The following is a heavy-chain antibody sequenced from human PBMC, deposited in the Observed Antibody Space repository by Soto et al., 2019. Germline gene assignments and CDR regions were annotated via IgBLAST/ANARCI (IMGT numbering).Heavy chain of an antibody. D-gene: IGHD3-10*01. J-gene: IGHJ6*02. Sequence: PGGSLRLSCAASGFTFSSYSMNWVRQAPGKGLEWVSSISSSSSYIYYADSVKGRFTISRDNAKNSLYLQMNSLRAEDTAVYYCARDLGIVSGVRGVTPYGMDVWGQGTTVTVSS. CDR2: ISSSSSYI. CDR1: GFTFSSYS. CDR3: ARDLGIVSGVRGVTPYGMDV. V-gene: IGHV3-21*01.